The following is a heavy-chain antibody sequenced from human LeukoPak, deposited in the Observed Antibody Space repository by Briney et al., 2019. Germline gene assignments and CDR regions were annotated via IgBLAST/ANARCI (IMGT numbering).Heavy chain of an antibody. V-gene: IGHV4-34*01. CDR2: INHSGST. J-gene: IGHJ4*02. CDR1: GGSFSGYY. D-gene: IGHD3-22*01. Sequence: SETLSLTCAVYGGSFSGYYWSWIRQPPGKGLEWIGEINHSGSTNYNPSLKSRVTISVDTSKNQFSLKLSSVTAADTAVYYCARGGYVYDSSGYYYGSVDYWGQGTLVTVSS. CDR3: ARGGYVYDSSGYYYGSVDY.